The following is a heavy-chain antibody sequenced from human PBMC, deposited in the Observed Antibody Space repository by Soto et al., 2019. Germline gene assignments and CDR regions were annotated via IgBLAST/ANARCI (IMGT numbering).Heavy chain of an antibody. CDR3: ARVAITGTTSDYYYGMDV. CDR2: INHSGST. J-gene: IGHJ6*02. CDR1: GGSFSGYY. D-gene: IGHD1-7*01. V-gene: IGHV4-34*01. Sequence: SETLSLTCAVYGGSFSGYYWSWIRQPPGKGLEWIGEINHSGSTNYNPSLKSRVTISVDTSKNQFSLKLSSVTAADTAVYYCARVAITGTTSDYYYGMDVWGQWNTVTVSS.